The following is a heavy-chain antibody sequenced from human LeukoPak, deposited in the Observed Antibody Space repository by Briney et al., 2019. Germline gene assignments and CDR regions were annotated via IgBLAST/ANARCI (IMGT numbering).Heavy chain of an antibody. J-gene: IGHJ4*02. CDR3: ARDLLLRGPDY. V-gene: IGHV4-59*01. CDR1: GYSITSYY. Sequence: PSETLSLTCTVSGYSITSYYWSWVRQPPGKGLEWIGYIFHSGSTNYNPSLKSRVTISVDTSKNQFSLRLSSVTAADTAVYYCARDLLLRGPDYWGQGTLVTVSS. D-gene: IGHD2-15*01. CDR2: IFHSGST.